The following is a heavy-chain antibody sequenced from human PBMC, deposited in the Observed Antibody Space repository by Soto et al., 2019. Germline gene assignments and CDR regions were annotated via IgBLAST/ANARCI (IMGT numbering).Heavy chain of an antibody. V-gene: IGHV3-21*01. CDR3: ARDGWPGYSYGYDY. D-gene: IGHD5-18*01. J-gene: IGHJ4*02. CDR2: ISSSSSYI. Sequence: GGAPRISFAPSGFTLRSYSINRVRQAPGKGLEWVSSISSSSSYIYYADSVKGRFTISRDNAKNSLYLQMNSLRAEDTAVYYCARDGWPGYSYGYDYWGQGTLVTVSS. CDR1: GFTLRSYS.